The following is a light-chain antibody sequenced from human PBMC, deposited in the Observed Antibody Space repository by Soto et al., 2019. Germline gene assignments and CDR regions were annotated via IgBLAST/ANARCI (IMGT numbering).Light chain of an antibody. CDR2: KVS. Sequence: DVVLTQSPLSLPVTLGQPASISCRSSHSLVYSDGNIYLNWFQQRPGQPPRRLFYKVSNRDSGVPDRFSGSGSGTEFTLTISSLQSEDFAVYYCQQYNDWPGKTFGQGTKVDIK. CDR1: HSLVYSDGNIY. V-gene: IGKV2-30*01. CDR3: QQYNDWPGKT. J-gene: IGKJ1*01.